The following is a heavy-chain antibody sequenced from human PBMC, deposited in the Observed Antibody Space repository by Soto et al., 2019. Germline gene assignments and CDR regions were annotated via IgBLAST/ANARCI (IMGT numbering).Heavy chain of an antibody. CDR1: GGTFSSYT. V-gene: IGHV1-69*08. CDR3: ARDPYIVVVPAAMHGFDP. J-gene: IGHJ5*02. CDR2: IIPILGIA. Sequence: QVQLVQSGAEVKKPGSSVKVSCKASGGTFSSYTISWVRQAPGQGLEWMGRIIPILGIANYAQKFQGRVTITADKSTSTAYMELSSLRSEDTAVYYCARDPYIVVVPAAMHGFDPWGQGTLVTVSS. D-gene: IGHD2-2*01.